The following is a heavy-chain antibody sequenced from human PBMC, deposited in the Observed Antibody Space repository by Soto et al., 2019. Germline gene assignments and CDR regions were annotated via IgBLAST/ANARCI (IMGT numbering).Heavy chain of an antibody. CDR3: AGCHGAIACDYYYCMDV. CDR2: ISAYNGNT. J-gene: IGHJ6*03. D-gene: IGHD2-8*01. V-gene: IGHV1-18*01. CDR1: GYTFTSYG. Sequence: ASVKVSCKASGYTFTSYGISWVRQAPGQGLEWMGWISAYNGNTNYAQKLQGRVTMTTDTSTSTAYMELRSLRSDDTAVYYCAGCHGAIACDYYYCMDVWGKGTTVTVSS.